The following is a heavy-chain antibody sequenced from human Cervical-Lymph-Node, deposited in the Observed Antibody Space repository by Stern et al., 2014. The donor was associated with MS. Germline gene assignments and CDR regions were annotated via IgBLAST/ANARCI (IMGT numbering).Heavy chain of an antibody. D-gene: IGHD1-14*01. CDR2: IFPGDSDT. CDR3: VRGEPFDY. J-gene: IGHJ4*02. CDR1: GYTFKNYW. Sequence: EEQLVESGAAVKKPGESLKISCKGSGYTFKNYWIGWVRQRPGKGLEWMGIIFPGDSDTIYSPSFQGQVTISVDKSINTAYLQWSRLEASDTAMYFCVRGEPFDYWGQGTLITVSS. V-gene: IGHV5-51*01.